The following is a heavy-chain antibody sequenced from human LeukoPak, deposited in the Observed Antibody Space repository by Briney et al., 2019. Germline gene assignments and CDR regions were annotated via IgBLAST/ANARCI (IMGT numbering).Heavy chain of an antibody. CDR2: IYYIGST. D-gene: IGHD3-10*01. CDR1: GGSISSYY. CDR3: ARRINTNYYYGSGSYGDWFDP. V-gene: IGHV4-59*08. Sequence: SETLSLTCTVSGGSISSYYWSPIRQPPGKGLEWIGYIYYIGSTNYNPSLKSRVTISVDTSKNQFSLKLSSVTAADTAVYYCARRINTNYYYGSGSYGDWFDPWGQGTLVTVSS. J-gene: IGHJ5*02.